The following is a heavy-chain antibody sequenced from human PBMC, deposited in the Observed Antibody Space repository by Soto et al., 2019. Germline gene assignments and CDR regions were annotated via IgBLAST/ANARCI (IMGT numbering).Heavy chain of an antibody. CDR3: AKVDYDYVWGTPAY. V-gene: IGHV3-30*18. Sequence: RLSCAASGFTFSYAMSWVRRAPGKGLEWVAVISYDGSNKYYADSVKGRFTISRDNSKNTLYLQMNSLRAEDTAVYYCAKVDYDYVWGTPAYWGQGTLVTVSS. CDR1: GFTFSYA. CDR2: ISYDGSNK. J-gene: IGHJ4*02. D-gene: IGHD3-16*01.